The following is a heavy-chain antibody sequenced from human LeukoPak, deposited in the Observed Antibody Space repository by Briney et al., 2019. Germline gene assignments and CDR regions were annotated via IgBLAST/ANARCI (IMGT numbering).Heavy chain of an antibody. CDR3: ASRRMQESGSPRGLWFDP. CDR2: IYYSGST. V-gene: IGHV4-39*07. Sequence: ASETLSLTCTVSGGSISSSSYYWGWIRQPPGKGLEWIGSIYYSGSTYYNPSLKSRVTISVDTSKNQFSLKLSSVTAADTAVYYCASRRMQESGSPRGLWFDPWGQGTLVTVSS. CDR1: GGSISSSSYY. D-gene: IGHD1-26*01. J-gene: IGHJ5*02.